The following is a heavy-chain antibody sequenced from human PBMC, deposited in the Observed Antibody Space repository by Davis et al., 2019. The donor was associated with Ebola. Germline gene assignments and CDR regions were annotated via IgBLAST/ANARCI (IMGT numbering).Heavy chain of an antibody. J-gene: IGHJ6*02. CDR1: GFSFSTYT. Sequence: PGGSLRLSCSASGFSFSTYTMHWVRQAPGKGLEYVSAISSNGGSTYYADSVKGRFTISRDNSKNTLYLQMSSLRAEDTAVYYCVKTQFLEWSYGMDVWGQGTTVTVSS. V-gene: IGHV3-64D*06. CDR2: ISSNGGST. CDR3: VKTQFLEWSYGMDV. D-gene: IGHD3-3*01.